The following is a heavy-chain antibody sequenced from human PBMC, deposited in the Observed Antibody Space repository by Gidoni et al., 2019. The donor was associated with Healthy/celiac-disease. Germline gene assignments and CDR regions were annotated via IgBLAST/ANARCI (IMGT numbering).Heavy chain of an antibody. J-gene: IGHJ3*02. D-gene: IGHD6-6*01. Sequence: QVQLVESGGGVVQPGRSLSLSCAASGFTFRRYAMHWVRQAPGKGLEWVAVISYDGSNKYYADSVKGRFTISRDNSKNTLYLQMNSLRAEDTAVYYCARPFEYSSSGGGFDIWGQGTMVTVSS. V-gene: IGHV3-30-3*01. CDR3: ARPFEYSSSGGGFDI. CDR2: ISYDGSNK. CDR1: GFTFRRYA.